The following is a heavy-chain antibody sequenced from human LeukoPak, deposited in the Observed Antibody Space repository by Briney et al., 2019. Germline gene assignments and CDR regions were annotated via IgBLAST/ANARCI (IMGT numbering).Heavy chain of an antibody. CDR3: AKDRTWEPYFDY. CDR2: ISLDGSTE. J-gene: IGHJ4*02. Sequence: PGGSLRLSCVASGFSLSNFQMYWVRQAPGKGLEWVSIISLDGSTEFYADSVKGRFTISRDNSKNTLYLQMNSLRAEDTAVYYCAKDRTWEPYFDYWGQGTLVTVSS. D-gene: IGHD1-26*01. CDR1: GFSLSNFQ. V-gene: IGHV3-30-3*01.